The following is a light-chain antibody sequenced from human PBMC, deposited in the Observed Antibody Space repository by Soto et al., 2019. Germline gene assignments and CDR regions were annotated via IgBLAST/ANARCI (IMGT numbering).Light chain of an antibody. CDR2: GNS. J-gene: IGLJ2*01. CDR3: QSYDSSLSGYVV. Sequence: QSVLTQPPSVSGAPGQRVTLSCTGSSSNIGAGYDVHWYQQLPGTPPKLLIYGNSNRPSGVPDRISGSKSGTSASLAITGLQAEDEADYYGQSYDSSLSGYVVFGGGTKVTVL. CDR1: SSNIGAGYD. V-gene: IGLV1-40*01.